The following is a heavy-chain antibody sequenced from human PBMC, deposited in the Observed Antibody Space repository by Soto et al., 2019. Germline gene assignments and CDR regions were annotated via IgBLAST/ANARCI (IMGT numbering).Heavy chain of an antibody. J-gene: IGHJ4*02. D-gene: IGHD1-26*01. CDR3: ARYSGKYQGPIDY. Sequence: QVQLVESGGGVVQPGRSLRLSCAASGFTFSHYGIHWVRQAPGKELEWLAVISYDGSNKHYADSVKGRFTVSRDNSKNTLYLQTNSLRAEDTAVYFCARYSGKYQGPIDYWGQGTLVTVSS. CDR2: ISYDGSNK. V-gene: IGHV3-30*03. CDR1: GFTFSHYG.